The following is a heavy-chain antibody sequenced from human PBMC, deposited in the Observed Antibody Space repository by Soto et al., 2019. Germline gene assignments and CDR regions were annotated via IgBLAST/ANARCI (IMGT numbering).Heavy chain of an antibody. CDR1: GGSISSSSYY. J-gene: IGHJ4*02. D-gene: IGHD1-26*01. V-gene: IGHV4-39*01. CDR2: IYYSGST. Sequence: QLQLQESGPGLVKPSETLSLTCTVSGGSISSSSYYWGWIRQPPGKGLEWIGSIYYSGSTYYNPSLKSRVTISVDTSKNQFSLKLSSVNAADTAVYYCARLPRSGSYQLRYFDYWGQGTLVTVSS. CDR3: ARLPRSGSYQLRYFDY.